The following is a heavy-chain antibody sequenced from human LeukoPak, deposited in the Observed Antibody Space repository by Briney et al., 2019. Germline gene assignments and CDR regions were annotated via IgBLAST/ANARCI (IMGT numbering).Heavy chain of an antibody. J-gene: IGHJ6*02. CDR2: IIPIFGTA. CDR3: VRDVTMVRGVITFYHYNGMDV. V-gene: IGHV1-69*05. Sequence: SVKVSCKASGCTFSSYAISWVRQAPGQGLEWMGGIIPIFGTANYAQKFQGRVTMTTDAPTSTAYMELRSLRSDDTAVYYCVRDVTMVRGVITFYHYNGMDVWGQGTAVTVSS. CDR1: GCTFSSYA. D-gene: IGHD3-10*01.